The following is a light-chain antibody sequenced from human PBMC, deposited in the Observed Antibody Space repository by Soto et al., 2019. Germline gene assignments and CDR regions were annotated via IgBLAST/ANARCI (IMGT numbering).Light chain of an antibody. V-gene: IGKV1-39*01. CDR3: QQSYSTPRT. Sequence: DIQMTQSPSTVSAYVGDSVTITCRASQSITTWLAWYQQKPGKAPKFLIYDASNLQSGVPSRFSGGGSGTDFTLTISSLQPEDFATYYCQQSYSTPRTFGQGTKVDIK. CDR2: DAS. CDR1: QSITTW. J-gene: IGKJ1*01.